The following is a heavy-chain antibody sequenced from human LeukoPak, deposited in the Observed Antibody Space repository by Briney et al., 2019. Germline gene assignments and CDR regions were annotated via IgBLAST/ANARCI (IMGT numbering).Heavy chain of an antibody. CDR2: ISWDGGST. D-gene: IGHD3-3*01. V-gene: IGHV3-43*01. J-gene: IGHJ6*03. Sequence: GGSLRLSCAASGFTFSDYYMSWIRQAPGKGLEWVSLISWDGGSTYYADSVKGRFTISRDNSKNSLYLQMNSLRTEDTALYYCAKAACITIFGVVIRDCDYYMDVWGKGTTVTVSS. CDR1: GFTFSDYY. CDR3: AKAACITIFGVVIRDCDYYMDV.